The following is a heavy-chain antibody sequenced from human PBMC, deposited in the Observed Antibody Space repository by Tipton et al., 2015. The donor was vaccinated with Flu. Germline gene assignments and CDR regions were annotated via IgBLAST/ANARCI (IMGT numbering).Heavy chain of an antibody. CDR2: IYYSGST. J-gene: IGHJ5*02. CDR3: ATNYYGSGRYGLS. CDR1: GGSISSYY. Sequence: TLSLTCTVSGGSISSYYWGWIRQPPGKGLEWIGYIYYSGSTNYNPSLKSRVTISVDTSKNQFSLKLSSVTAADTAVYYCATNYYGSGRYGLSWGQGTLVTVSS. D-gene: IGHD3-10*01. V-gene: IGHV4-59*08.